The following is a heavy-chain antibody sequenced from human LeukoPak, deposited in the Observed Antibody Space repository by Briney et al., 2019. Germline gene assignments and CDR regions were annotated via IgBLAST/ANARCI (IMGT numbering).Heavy chain of an antibody. Sequence: ASVKVSCKASGYTFTSYGISWVRQAPGQGLEWMGWISAYNGNTNYAQKLQGRVTMTTDTSTSTAYMELRSLRSDDTAVYYCARSRLTYYYGSGPSNWFDPWGQGTLVTVSS. D-gene: IGHD3-10*01. CDR2: ISAYNGNT. V-gene: IGHV1-18*01. J-gene: IGHJ5*02. CDR1: GYTFTSYG. CDR3: ARSRLTYYYGSGPSNWFDP.